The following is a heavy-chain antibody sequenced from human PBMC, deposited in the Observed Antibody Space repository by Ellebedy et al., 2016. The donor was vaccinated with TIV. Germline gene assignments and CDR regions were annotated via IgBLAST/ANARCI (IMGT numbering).Heavy chain of an antibody. J-gene: IGHJ4*02. D-gene: IGHD3/OR15-3a*01. V-gene: IGHV3-23*01. CDR1: GFSFSNSD. CDR2: INANAVST. Sequence: PGGSLRLSCAASGFSFSNSDMSWVRQAPGQGLELVSGINANAVSTAYADSVKGRFTIARDNSKDTLFLQMNSLRAEDTAVYYCASSRYHYYFGNTIFVYWGQGTLVTVSS. CDR3: ASSRYHYYFGNTIFVY.